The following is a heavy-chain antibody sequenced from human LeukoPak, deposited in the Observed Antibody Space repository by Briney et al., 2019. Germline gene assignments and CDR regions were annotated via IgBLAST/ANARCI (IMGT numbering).Heavy chain of an antibody. Sequence: PGESLRLSCAASGFSFNMFPMHWVRQAPGKGLECVAVISYDGNNKYYADSVNGRFTISRDNSKNTLFLQINSLRTEDTAIYHCARGGNWGYFDYWGQGTLVTVSS. J-gene: IGHJ4*02. CDR3: ARGGNWGYFDY. V-gene: IGHV3-30*04. D-gene: IGHD7-27*01. CDR1: GFSFNMFP. CDR2: ISYDGNNK.